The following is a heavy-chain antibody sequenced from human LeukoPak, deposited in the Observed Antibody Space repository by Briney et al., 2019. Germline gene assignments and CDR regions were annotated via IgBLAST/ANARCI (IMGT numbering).Heavy chain of an antibody. V-gene: IGHV3-23*01. D-gene: IGHD2-2*01. CDR2: TGSTGVST. CDR1: GFTFSSYA. Sequence: GGSLRLSCAASGFTFSSYAVNWVRQAPGKGLEWVPGTGSTGVSTFYADSVKGRFTVSRDNSKNTLSLQMNSLRAEDTAVYYCAKDPGVVPAHYFDYWGQGTLVTVSS. J-gene: IGHJ4*02. CDR3: AKDPGVVPAHYFDY.